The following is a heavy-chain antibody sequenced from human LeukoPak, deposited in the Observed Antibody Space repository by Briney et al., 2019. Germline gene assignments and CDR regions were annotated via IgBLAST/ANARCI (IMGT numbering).Heavy chain of an antibody. CDR3: ARGHDSSGLDDAFDI. V-gene: IGHV4-34*01. CDR2: INHSGST. CDR1: GGSFSGYY. D-gene: IGHD3-22*01. J-gene: IGHJ3*02. Sequence: SETLSLTCAVYGGSFSGYYWSWIRQPPGKGLEWIGEINHSGSTNYNPSLKSRVTISVDTSKNQFSLKLSSVTAADTAVYYCARGHDSSGLDDAFDIWGQGTMVTVSS.